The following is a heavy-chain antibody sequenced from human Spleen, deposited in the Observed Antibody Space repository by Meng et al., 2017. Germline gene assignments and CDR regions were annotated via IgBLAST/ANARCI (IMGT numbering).Heavy chain of an antibody. V-gene: IGHV1-69*13. Sequence: SVKVSCKASGGTFSSYAISWVRQAPGQGLEWMGGIIPIFGTANYAQKFQGRVTVTADESTSTTYMELSSLRSEDTAVYYCARLIAAAGYYYYGMDVWGQGTTVTVSS. CDR2: IIPIFGTA. CDR1: GGTFSSYA. D-gene: IGHD6-13*01. J-gene: IGHJ6*02. CDR3: ARLIAAAGYYYYGMDV.